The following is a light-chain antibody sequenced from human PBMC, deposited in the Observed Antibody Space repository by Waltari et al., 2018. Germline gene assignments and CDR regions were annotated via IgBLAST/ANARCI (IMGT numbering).Light chain of an antibody. CDR1: QSVGTY. J-gene: IGKJ1*01. V-gene: IGKV3-20*01. CDR2: GAS. Sequence: EIVLTQSPGTLSLSPGERAALSCRASQSVGTYTDWYQQKPGQAPGLLIFGASNRATGIPDRFSGSGSGTDFSLTISRLEPEDFAVYYCQMYVRLPVTFGHGTRVEIK. CDR3: QMYVRLPVT.